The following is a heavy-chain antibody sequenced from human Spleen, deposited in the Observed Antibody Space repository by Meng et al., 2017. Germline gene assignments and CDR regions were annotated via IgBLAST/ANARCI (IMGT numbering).Heavy chain of an antibody. CDR1: GYTFPDYW. V-gene: IGHV1-2*06. Sequence: QVQLGQSGAEVKKPGASVQVSCKASGYTFPDYWLHWVRRAPGQGLEWMGRINPKSGDTHYAQRFQGRVTMTGDTSISTAYMELSGLRSDDTAMYYCARDEDISAAGKLFGDYWGQGTLVTVSS. CDR3: ARDEDISAAGKLFGDY. CDR2: INPKSGDT. J-gene: IGHJ4*02. D-gene: IGHD6-13*01.